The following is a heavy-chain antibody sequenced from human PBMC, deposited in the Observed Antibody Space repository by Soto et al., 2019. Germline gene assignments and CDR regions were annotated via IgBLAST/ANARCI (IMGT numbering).Heavy chain of an antibody. J-gene: IGHJ6*02. D-gene: IGHD5-12*01. Sequence: QVQLVESGGGVVQPGRSLRLSCAASGFTFSTYGMNWVRQAPGKGLEWVALVWYDGRNKDYADSVKGRFTISRDNSKNTGYLQMNSLRDEDTAVYYCVRAAGYSVNDYVYYYDMDVWGQGTTVTVSS. V-gene: IGHV3-33*01. CDR1: GFTFSTYG. CDR3: VRAAGYSVNDYVYYYDMDV. CDR2: VWYDGRNK.